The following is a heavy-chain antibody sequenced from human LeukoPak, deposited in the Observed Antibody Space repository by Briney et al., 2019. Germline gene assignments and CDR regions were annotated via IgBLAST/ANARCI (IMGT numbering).Heavy chain of an antibody. CDR2: IYSSGST. J-gene: IGHJ2*01. V-gene: IGHV4-59*13. Sequence: SETLSLTCTVSDDSIITSYWSWIRQPPGKGLEWIGYIYSSGSTYYNPSLKSRLIMSVDTSKNQFSLKLSSVTAADTAVYYCARSRRYCSGGSCYSDWDFDLWGRGTLVAVS. D-gene: IGHD2-15*01. CDR1: DDSIITSY. CDR3: ARSRRYCSGGSCYSDWDFDL.